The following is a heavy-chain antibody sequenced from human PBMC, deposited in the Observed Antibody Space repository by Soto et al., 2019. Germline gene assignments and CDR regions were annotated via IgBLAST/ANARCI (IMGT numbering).Heavy chain of an antibody. V-gene: IGHV3-15*01. CDR2: IKSKADGGTT. J-gene: IGHJ4*02. D-gene: IGHD2-15*01. CDR3: TKVLGYCSGGNCFTFDY. Sequence: EVQLVESGGGLVKPGGSLRLSCAASGFPFSKAWMSWVRQVPGKGLEWVGRIKSKADGGTTDYAAPVKGRFTISNDDSSNTLYLQMNSLKTEDTAVYYCTKVLGYCSGGNCFTFDYWGQGAVVTVSS. CDR1: GFPFSKAW.